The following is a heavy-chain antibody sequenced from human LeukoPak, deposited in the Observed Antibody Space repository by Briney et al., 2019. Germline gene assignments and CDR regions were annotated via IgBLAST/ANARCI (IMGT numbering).Heavy chain of an antibody. Sequence: ASVKVSCKASGYTFTSYDINWVRQATGQGLEWMGWMNPNSGNTGYSQKFQRRVTMTRNTSRSTAYMELSSLRSEDTAVYYCARRDYDFWSGLLNYYMDVWGKGTTVTVS. J-gene: IGHJ6*03. CDR3: ARRDYDFWSGLLNYYMDV. CDR2: MNPNSGNT. CDR1: GYTFTSYD. V-gene: IGHV1-8*01. D-gene: IGHD3-3*01.